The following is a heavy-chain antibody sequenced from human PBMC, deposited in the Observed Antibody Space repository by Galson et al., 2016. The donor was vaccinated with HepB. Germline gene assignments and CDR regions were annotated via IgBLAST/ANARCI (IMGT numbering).Heavy chain of an antibody. Sequence: SLRLSCAASGFNFISYGMHWVRQAPGRGLEWVAVTWFDGNYKDYAESVKGRITVSRGNTKNTLSLQLDSLRDEDKAVYHCARSREYFGSGSYLDYWGQGTLGIVSS. V-gene: IGHV3-33*01. D-gene: IGHD3-10*01. CDR3: ARSREYFGSGSYLDY. CDR1: GFNFISYG. J-gene: IGHJ4*02. CDR2: TWFDGNYK.